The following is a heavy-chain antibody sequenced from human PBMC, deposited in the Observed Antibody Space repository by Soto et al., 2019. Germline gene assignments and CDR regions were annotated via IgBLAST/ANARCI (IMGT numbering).Heavy chain of an antibody. D-gene: IGHD6-13*01. CDR2: INGGNGDT. J-gene: IGHJ4*02. Sequence: QVQLVQSGAEMRKPGASVMVSCKASGYTFTSYAMNWVRQAPGQRLEWMGWINGGNGDTKYSQRFQDRVTMTRDTSANTAYMELSSLTSEDTAICYCARVPLSLYSADFRWGQGTPVTVSP. V-gene: IGHV1-3*01. CDR1: GYTFTSYA. CDR3: ARVPLSLYSADFR.